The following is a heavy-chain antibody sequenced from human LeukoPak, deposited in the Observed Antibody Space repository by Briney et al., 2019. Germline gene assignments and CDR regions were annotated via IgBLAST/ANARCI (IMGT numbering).Heavy chain of an antibody. CDR2: INFDGSST. CDR3: ARDSFVSLGPLTMIVGYGMDV. Sequence: GGSLRLSCAASGFTLSNYWMHWVRQVPGEGLVWVSRINFDGSSTNYADSVKGRFTISRDNAKNTLYLQMNSLRAEDTAVYYCARDSFVSLGPLTMIVGYGMDVWGQGTTVTVSS. V-gene: IGHV3-74*01. D-gene: IGHD3-22*01. CDR1: GFTLSNYW. J-gene: IGHJ6*02.